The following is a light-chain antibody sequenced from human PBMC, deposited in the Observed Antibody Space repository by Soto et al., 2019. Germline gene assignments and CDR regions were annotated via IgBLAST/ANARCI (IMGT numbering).Light chain of an antibody. CDR2: QAC. V-gene: IGKV1-5*03. Sequence: IQMPQYPSTLSASVGDRVTITFRASQSIIKWLAWYQQKPGKAPRFLIHQACVLETGVPSRFSGSGSETEFALTSNSLQPDDFGVYYCQQYLNFPITFGQGTRLDIK. J-gene: IGKJ5*01. CDR1: QSIIKW. CDR3: QQYLNFPIT.